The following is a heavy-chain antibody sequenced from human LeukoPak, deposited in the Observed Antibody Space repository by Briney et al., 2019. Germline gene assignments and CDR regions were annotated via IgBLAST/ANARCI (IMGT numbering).Heavy chain of an antibody. CDR3: ARAVGHYYDSSGPFDP. D-gene: IGHD3-22*01. J-gene: IGHJ5*02. CDR1: DGSIRTYY. CDR2: IYYRGDI. Sequence: PSETLSLTCSVSDGSIRTYYWSWIRQSPGQGLEWIGNIYYRGDINYNPSLKSRVIISIDTSKNQFSLKVTSLTAADTAVYYCARAVGHYYDSSGPFDPWGQGTLVTVSS. V-gene: IGHV4-59*01.